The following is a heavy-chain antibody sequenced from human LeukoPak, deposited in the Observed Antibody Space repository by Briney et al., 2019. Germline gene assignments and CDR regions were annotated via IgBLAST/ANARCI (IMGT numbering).Heavy chain of an antibody. J-gene: IGHJ5*02. CDR2: IYPGDSDT. Sequence: GESLKISCQSSGHSFASNWIGWVRQMPGQGLEWMGIIYPGDSDTRYSPSFEGQVTISVDKSITTAYLQWTSLKASDTAMYYCARLAGNNWLDPWGQGTLVTVSS. V-gene: IGHV5-51*01. CDR1: GHSFASNW. CDR3: ARLAGNNWLDP.